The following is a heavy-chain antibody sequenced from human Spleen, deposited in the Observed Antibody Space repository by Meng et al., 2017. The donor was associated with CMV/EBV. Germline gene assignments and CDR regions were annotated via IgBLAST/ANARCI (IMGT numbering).Heavy chain of an antibody. V-gene: IGHV4-31*03. D-gene: IGHD1-1*01. CDR1: GSSIPHGGYY. Sequence: CTVSGSSIPHGGYYWSWIRQHPERGLEWIGFIYFSGVTYYNPSLKSRITISVDASKRQFFLKLNSVTAADTAVYYCAKTDSREGGFDSWGQGTLVTVSS. CDR2: IYFSGVT. J-gene: IGHJ4*02. CDR3: AKTDSREGGFDS.